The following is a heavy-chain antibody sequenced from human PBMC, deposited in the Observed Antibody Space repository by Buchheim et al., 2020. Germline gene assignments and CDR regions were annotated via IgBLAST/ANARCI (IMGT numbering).Heavy chain of an antibody. CDR3: ARDNGGSYRAFDY. V-gene: IGHV3-30*03. J-gene: IGHJ4*01. Sequence: QVQLVESRGGVVQPGRSLRLSCAASGFTFSNYGMHWVRQAPGKGLEWVAVISYDGSNKYYANSVRGRFTISRDNSKNTLYLQMNSLRAEDTAVYYCARDNGGSYRAFDYWGQGTL. D-gene: IGHD1-26*01. CDR2: ISYDGSNK. CDR1: GFTFSNYG.